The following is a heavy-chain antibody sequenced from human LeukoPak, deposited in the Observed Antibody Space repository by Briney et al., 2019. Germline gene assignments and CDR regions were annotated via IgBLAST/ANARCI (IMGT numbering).Heavy chain of an antibody. CDR2: ININTGNP. CDR3: ARGDWVA. Sequence: ASVKLSCQASGYTFSGSDMNWVRQAPGQGLEWMGWININTGNPTYVQHFTGRFVFSLDTSVSTAYLQISSLKAEDTAVYYCARGDWVAWGQGTLVTVSS. V-gene: IGHV7-4-1*02. CDR1: GYTFSGSD. D-gene: IGHD3-9*01. J-gene: IGHJ4*02.